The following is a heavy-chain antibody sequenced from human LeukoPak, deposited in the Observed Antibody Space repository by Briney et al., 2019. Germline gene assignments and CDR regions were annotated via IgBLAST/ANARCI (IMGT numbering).Heavy chain of an antibody. J-gene: IGHJ4*02. V-gene: IGHV3-23*01. D-gene: IGHD2-2*02. CDR3: AKESCSSTSCYTNFDY. CDR1: GFTFSSYG. Sequence: LPGGTLRLSCAASGFTFSSYGMSWVRQAPGKGLEWVSAISGSGGSTYYADSVKGRFTISRDNSKNTLYLQMNSLRAEDTAVYYCAKESCSSTSCYTNFDYWGQGTLVTVSS. CDR2: ISGSGGST.